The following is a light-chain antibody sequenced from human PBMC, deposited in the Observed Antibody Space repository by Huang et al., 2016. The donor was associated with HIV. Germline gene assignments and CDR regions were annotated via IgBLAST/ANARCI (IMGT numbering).Light chain of an antibody. CDR1: QSVSTI. J-gene: IGKJ5*01. Sequence: DIVLTQSPATRSLSLGERATVSCRASQSVSTILAWYQHKPGQAPRLLIFDASNRAPGVPARCSGTGSGTDFTLTISSLEPSDVAVYYCQQHSYWPITFGRGTRLEI. V-gene: IGKV3-11*01. CDR3: QQHSYWPIT. CDR2: DAS.